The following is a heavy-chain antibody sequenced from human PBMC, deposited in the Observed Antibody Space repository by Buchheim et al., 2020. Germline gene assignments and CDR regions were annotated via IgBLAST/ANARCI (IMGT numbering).Heavy chain of an antibody. Sequence: EVQLVESGGGLVQPGGSLRLSCAASGFTFSSYWMHWVRQVPGKGLAWVSRTNTDGTGTDYADSVKGRFTISRDNAKNTVYLQMNNLRDEDTAVYYCTRGSVTAGYDFWGQGTL. V-gene: IGHV3-74*01. CDR1: GFTFSSYW. CDR3: TRGSVTAGYDF. CDR2: TNTDGTGT. J-gene: IGHJ4*02. D-gene: IGHD3-3*01.